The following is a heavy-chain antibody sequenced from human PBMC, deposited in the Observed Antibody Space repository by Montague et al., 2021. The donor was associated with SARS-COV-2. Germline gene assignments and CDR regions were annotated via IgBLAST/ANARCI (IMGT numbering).Heavy chain of an antibody. CDR3: ARLRDGVVPSPILGVGPYYSYYYMDV. V-gene: IGHV4-34*01. CDR2: INHGGST. CDR1: GGSFSGNY. Sequence: SETLSLTCAVYGGSFSGNYWNWIRQPPGKGLEWIGEINHGGSTNYNPSLKSRHTISADTSKNQFSLKLTSVAAADTAVYYCARLRDGVVPSPILGVGPYYSYYYMDVWGKGTTVTASS. J-gene: IGHJ6*03. D-gene: IGHD3-10*01.